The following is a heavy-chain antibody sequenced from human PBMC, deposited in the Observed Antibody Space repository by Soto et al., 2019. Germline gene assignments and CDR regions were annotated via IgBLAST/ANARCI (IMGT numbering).Heavy chain of an antibody. CDR2: SNAGNGNT. J-gene: IGHJ6*02. CDR3: ARVYCSTPTCYGYYAMDV. V-gene: IGHV1-3*01. D-gene: IGHD2-2*01. Sequence: QAQLVQSGAEAKKPGASVKVSCKASGYTFSNYAMHWVRQAPGQRLAWMGWSNAGNGNTKYSQNLQGRVAITRDTSASTAYVEVSSLRSEDTAVYYCARVYCSTPTCYGYYAMDVWGQGTTVTVSS. CDR1: GYTFSNYA.